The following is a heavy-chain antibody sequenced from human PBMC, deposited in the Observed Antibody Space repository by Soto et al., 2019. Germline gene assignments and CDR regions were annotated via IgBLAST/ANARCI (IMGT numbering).Heavy chain of an antibody. D-gene: IGHD3-9*01. J-gene: IGHJ4*02. CDR1: GRSISRSNW. CDR2: IYHSGST. V-gene: IGHV4-4*02. Sequence: KPSETLSLTCALSGRSISRSNWLSWVRQAPGKGLEWIGEIYHSGSTNYHPSLKSRVTISVDKSNNQFSLKLTSLTAADTAVYYCARSITFDWLFFDNWGQGTLVTVSS. CDR3: ARSITFDWLFFDN.